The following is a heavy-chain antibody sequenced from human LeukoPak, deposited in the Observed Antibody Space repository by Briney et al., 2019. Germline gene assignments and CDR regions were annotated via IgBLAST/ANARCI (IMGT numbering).Heavy chain of an antibody. J-gene: IGHJ5*02. Sequence: GGSLRLSCAASRFTFSSYSMNWVRQAPGKGLEWVSSISSSSSYIYYADSVKGRFTISRDNSRNTLYLQMNSLRVEDTAVYYCAKGPVVTIDPGGQGTLV. D-gene: IGHD4-23*01. V-gene: IGHV3-21*04. CDR1: RFTFSSYS. CDR2: ISSSSSYI. CDR3: AKGPVVTIDP.